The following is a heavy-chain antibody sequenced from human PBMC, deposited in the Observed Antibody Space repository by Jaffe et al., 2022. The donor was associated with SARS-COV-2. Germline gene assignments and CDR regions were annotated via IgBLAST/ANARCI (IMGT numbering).Heavy chain of an antibody. J-gene: IGHJ4*02. Sequence: QVQLQQWGAGLLKPSETLSLTCAVYGDTFSGHYWSWIRQPPGEGLEWIGEINQSGFTNYNPSLKSRVTISLDTFKDQFSLRLSSVTAADTAVYFCARGTHYTGYEYWGQGTLVTVSS. CDR2: INQSGFT. V-gene: IGHV4-34*02. CDR1: GDTFSGHY. D-gene: IGHD5-12*01. CDR3: ARGTHYTGYEY.